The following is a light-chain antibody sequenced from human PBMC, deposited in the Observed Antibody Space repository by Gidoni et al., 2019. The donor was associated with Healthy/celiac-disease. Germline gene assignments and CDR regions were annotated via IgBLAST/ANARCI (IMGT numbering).Light chain of an antibody. CDR2: DAS. CDR3: QQYDNLAS. J-gene: IGKJ2*01. Sequence: DIQMTQSPSSLSASVGDRVTITCQASQDISNYLNWYQQKPGKAPKLLIYDASNLETGVPSRFSGSGSGTDFTFTISSLQPEDIATYYCQQYDNLASFGQXTKLEI. V-gene: IGKV1-33*01. CDR1: QDISNY.